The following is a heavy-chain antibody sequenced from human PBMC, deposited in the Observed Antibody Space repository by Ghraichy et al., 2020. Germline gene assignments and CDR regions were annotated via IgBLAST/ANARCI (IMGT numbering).Heavy chain of an antibody. J-gene: IGHJ5*02. D-gene: IGHD2-2*01. CDR2: IWYDGSKK. CDR1: GFTFSRFG. Sequence: GSLRLSCAASGFTFSRFGMHWVRQAPGKGLEWVAIIWYDGSKKYYADSVKGRFTISRDNSKNTLYLQMNSLRAEDTAVYYCARGYCTTSSCNDRPWFDPWGQGTLVNVSS. CDR3: ARGYCTTSSCNDRPWFDP. V-gene: IGHV3-33*01.